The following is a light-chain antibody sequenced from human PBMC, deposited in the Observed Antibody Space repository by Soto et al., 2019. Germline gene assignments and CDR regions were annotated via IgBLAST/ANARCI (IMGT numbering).Light chain of an antibody. CDR2: GAS. CDR3: QQYTNWPLT. Sequence: EIVMTQSPATRSVSPGGRATLSCRASQSVSSNLAWYQQKPGQAPRLLFYGASTRATGIPARFSGSGSGTEFTLHISSLQSEDFAVYYGQQYTNWPLTFGGGAKVEIK. J-gene: IGKJ4*01. V-gene: IGKV3-15*01. CDR1: QSVSSN.